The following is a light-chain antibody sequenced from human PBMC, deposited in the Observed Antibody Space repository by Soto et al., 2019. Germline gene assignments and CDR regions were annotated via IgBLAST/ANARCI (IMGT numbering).Light chain of an antibody. CDR2: EVS. CDR1: SNDVGGYNY. CDR3: ISYTSSSTWV. V-gene: IGLV2-14*01. Sequence: ALTQPASVSGSPGQSITISCTGTSNDVGGYNYVSWYQQHPGKVPKLMIYEVSNRPSGVSDRFSGSRSGNTASLTISGLQAEDESDYYCISYTSSSTWVFGGGTKLTVL. J-gene: IGLJ3*02.